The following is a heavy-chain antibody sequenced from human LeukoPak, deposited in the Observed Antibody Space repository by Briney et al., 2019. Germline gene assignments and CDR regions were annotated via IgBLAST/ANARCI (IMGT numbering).Heavy chain of an antibody. D-gene: IGHD2-15*01. V-gene: IGHV4-4*07. Sequence: SETLSLTCTVSGGSISSNYYWGWIRQPAGKGLEWIGRIYTSGSTNYNPSLKSRVTMSVDTSKNQFSLKLSSVTAADTAVYYCASGAKGYCSGGSCNRHDYWGQGTLVTVSS. CDR3: ASGAKGYCSGGSCNRHDY. CDR2: IYTSGST. CDR1: GGSISSNYY. J-gene: IGHJ4*02.